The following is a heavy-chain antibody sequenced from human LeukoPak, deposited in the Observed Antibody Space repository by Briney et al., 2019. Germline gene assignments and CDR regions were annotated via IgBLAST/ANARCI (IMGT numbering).Heavy chain of an antibody. CDR1: GYSFTSGHY. Sequence: SETLSLTCSVSGYSFTSGHYWGWIRQPPGKGLEWIGNIYHTGSTHYNPSLKNRVTISVDTSKNQFSLKLSSVTAADTAVYYCARYCSSTSCILRGFDYWGQGTLVTVSS. J-gene: IGHJ4*02. V-gene: IGHV4-38-2*01. CDR3: ARYCSSTSCILRGFDY. CDR2: IYHTGST. D-gene: IGHD2-2*01.